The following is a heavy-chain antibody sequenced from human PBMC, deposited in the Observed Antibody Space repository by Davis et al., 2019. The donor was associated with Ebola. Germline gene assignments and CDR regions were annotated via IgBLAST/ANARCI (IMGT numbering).Heavy chain of an antibody. J-gene: IGHJ6*02. CDR1: GFTFSSYW. CDR2: IKQDGSEK. Sequence: PGGSLRLSCGASGFTFSSYWMSWVRQAPGKGLEWVANIKQDGSEKYYVDSVKGRFTISRDNAKNSLYLQMNSLRAEDTAVYYCARDRWPGSMDVWGQGTTVTVSS. CDR3: ARDRWPGSMDV. D-gene: IGHD5-24*01. V-gene: IGHV3-7*01.